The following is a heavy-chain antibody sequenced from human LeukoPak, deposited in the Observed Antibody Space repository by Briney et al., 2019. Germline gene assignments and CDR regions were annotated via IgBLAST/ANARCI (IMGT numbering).Heavy chain of an antibody. Sequence: ASVKVSCKASGFTFTNYNLHWVRQAPGQGLEWMGWISAYNGNTNYAQKLQGRVTMTTDTSTSTAYMELRSLRSDDTAVYYCARVKSPEHIVYYYYYYMDVWGKGTTVTVSS. J-gene: IGHJ6*03. V-gene: IGHV1-18*01. D-gene: IGHD3-16*02. CDR2: ISAYNGNT. CDR3: ARVKSPEHIVYYYYYYMDV. CDR1: GFTFTNYN.